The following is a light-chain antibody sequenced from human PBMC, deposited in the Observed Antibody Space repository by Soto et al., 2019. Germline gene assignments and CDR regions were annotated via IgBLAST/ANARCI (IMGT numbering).Light chain of an antibody. CDR2: EVS. Sequence: QSALTQPASVSGSPGQSITISCTGTSSDVGGYNYVSWYQQHPGKAPKLMIYEVSNRPSGVSNRFSVSKSGNTASLTISGLQAEDEADYYCSSYTGSSTPYVFGTGTKVTVL. CDR1: SSDVGGYNY. CDR3: SSYTGSSTPYV. V-gene: IGLV2-14*01. J-gene: IGLJ1*01.